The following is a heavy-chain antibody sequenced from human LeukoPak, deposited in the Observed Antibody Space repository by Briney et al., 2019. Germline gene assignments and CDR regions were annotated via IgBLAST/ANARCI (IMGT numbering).Heavy chain of an antibody. CDR1: GDSVSSNSAA. V-gene: IGHV6-1*01. J-gene: IGHJ4*02. D-gene: IGHD6-19*01. Sequence: SQTLSLTCAISGDSVSSNSAAWNWIRQSPSRGLEWLGRTYYRSKWYNNYALSVKSRMTVNPDTSKNQISLQLNSVTPEDTAVYYCARELAGTYYFDYWGQGALVTVSS. CDR2: TYYRSKWYN. CDR3: ARELAGTYYFDY.